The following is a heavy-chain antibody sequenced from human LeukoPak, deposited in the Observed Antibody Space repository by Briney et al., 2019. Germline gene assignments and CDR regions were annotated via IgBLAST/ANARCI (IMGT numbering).Heavy chain of an antibody. CDR3: AKDLPLPDDY. Sequence: LRLSFEASGFTFSSYAIIFVRQVLGKRLKSVSATSGRGRTTYYADAVKGRFTISRDTSTNPLYLHMNTLSADDTDLYSCAKDLPLPDDYWSKGTLVKDSS. CDR2: TSGRGRTT. CDR1: GFTFSSYA. V-gene: IGHV3-23*01. J-gene: IGHJ4*02.